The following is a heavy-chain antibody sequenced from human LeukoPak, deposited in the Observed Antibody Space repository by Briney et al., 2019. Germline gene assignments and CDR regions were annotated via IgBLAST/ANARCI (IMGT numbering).Heavy chain of an antibody. D-gene: IGHD1-26*01. J-gene: IGHJ4*02. V-gene: IGHV3-30*02. Sequence: PGGSLRLSCAASGFTFSSYGMHWVRQAPGKGLEWVAFIRYDGSNKYYADSVKGRFTISRDNSKNTLYLQMNSLRAEDTAVYYCARGSSGSYFQFIDYWGQGTLVTVSS. CDR3: ARGSSGSYFQFIDY. CDR1: GFTFSSYG. CDR2: IRYDGSNK.